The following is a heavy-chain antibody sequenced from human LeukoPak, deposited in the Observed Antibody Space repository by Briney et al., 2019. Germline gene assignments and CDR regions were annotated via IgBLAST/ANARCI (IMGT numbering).Heavy chain of an antibody. D-gene: IGHD3-10*01. CDR3: AKEGTPQVSTWYDL. Sequence: GGSLRLSCAASGVTLSPSGMHWVRQAPGKGLEWVAVISYEGGTQHYADSVKGRFIISRDNLTNTLYLQMNILRTQDTAVYYCAKEGTPQVSTWYDLWGQGTQVIVSS. J-gene: IGHJ5*02. V-gene: IGHV3-30*18. CDR1: GVTLSPSG. CDR2: ISYEGGTQ.